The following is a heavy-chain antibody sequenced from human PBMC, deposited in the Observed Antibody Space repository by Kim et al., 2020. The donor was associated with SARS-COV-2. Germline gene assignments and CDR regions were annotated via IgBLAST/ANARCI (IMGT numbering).Heavy chain of an antibody. D-gene: IGHD6-13*01. CDR2: IFLDDSDT. CDR3: ARHSVVSSAGTLLGWFDP. Sequence: GESLKISCRGSGYSFPTYWIGWARQMPGKGLEWMGIIFLDDSDTRYSPSFQGQVTISADKSISTAYLQWSSLKASDSAMYYCARHSVVSSAGTLLGWFDPWGQGTLVTVSS. V-gene: IGHV5-51*01. J-gene: IGHJ5*02. CDR1: GYSFPTYW.